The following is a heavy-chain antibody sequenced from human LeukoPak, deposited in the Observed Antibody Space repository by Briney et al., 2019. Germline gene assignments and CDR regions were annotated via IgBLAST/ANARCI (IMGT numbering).Heavy chain of an antibody. Sequence: SETLSLTCAVSGGSISSGGYSWSWIRQPPGKGLEWIGYIYYSGSTYYNPSLKSRVTISVDRSKNQFSLKLSSVTAADTAVYYCARGPYYYDSSGYYYVPYYFDYWGQGTLVTVSS. CDR1: GGSISSGGYS. D-gene: IGHD3-22*01. CDR3: ARGPYYYDSSGYYYVPYYFDY. CDR2: IYYSGST. V-gene: IGHV4-30-2*01. J-gene: IGHJ4*02.